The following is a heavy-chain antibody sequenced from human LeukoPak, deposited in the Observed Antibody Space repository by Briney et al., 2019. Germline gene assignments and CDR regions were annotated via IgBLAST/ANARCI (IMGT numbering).Heavy chain of an antibody. D-gene: IGHD3-10*01. CDR3: ARVRGESPRWFDP. J-gene: IGHJ5*02. V-gene: IGHV3-74*01. Sequence: GGSLRLSCAASRFTFSSYWMHWVRHAPGKGLVWVAHINSDGSTTTYADSVKGRFTISRDNAKNMLYLQINSLRAEDTAVYYCARVRGESPRWFDPWGQGTLVTVSS. CDR1: RFTFSSYW. CDR2: INSDGSTT.